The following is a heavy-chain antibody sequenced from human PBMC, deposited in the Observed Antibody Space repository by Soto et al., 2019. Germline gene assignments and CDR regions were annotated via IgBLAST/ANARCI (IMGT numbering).Heavy chain of an antibody. CDR3: AGCSGGTCYSAH. CDR2: IYYSGST. Sequence: QVQLQESGPGLVKPSETLSLTCIVSGGSVNSATYYWSWIRQPPGKELEWIGYIYYSGSTNYNPALKSRXIIXVXQSKNHVSLKLSSVTAADTAVYYCAGCSGGTCYSAHWGQGTLVTVSS. J-gene: IGHJ4*02. D-gene: IGHD2-15*01. V-gene: IGHV4-61*03. CDR1: GGSVNSATYY.